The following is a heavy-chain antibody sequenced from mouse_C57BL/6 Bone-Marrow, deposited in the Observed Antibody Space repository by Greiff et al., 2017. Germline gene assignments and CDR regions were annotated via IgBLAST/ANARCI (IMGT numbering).Heavy chain of an antibody. CDR2: IYPGDGDT. V-gene: IGHV1-82*01. D-gene: IGHD2-2*01. CDR3: ARGGYDAWFAY. Sequence: VHLQESGPELVKPGASVKISCKASGYAFSSSWMNWVKQRPGKGLEWIGRIYPGDGDTNYNGKFKGKATLTADKSSSTAYMQLSSLTSEDSAVYFCARGGYDAWFAYWGQGTLVTVSA. J-gene: IGHJ3*01. CDR1: GYAFSSSW.